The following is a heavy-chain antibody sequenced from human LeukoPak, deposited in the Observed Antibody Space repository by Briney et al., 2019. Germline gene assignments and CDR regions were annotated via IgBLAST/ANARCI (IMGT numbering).Heavy chain of an antibody. J-gene: IGHJ4*02. V-gene: IGHV3-33*01. CDR2: IWYDGSNK. CDR1: GFTFSSYG. CDR3: ARSNGRLGELSSYYFDY. D-gene: IGHD3-16*02. Sequence: GRSLRLSCAASGFTFSSYGMHWVRQAPGKGLEWVAVIWYDGSNKYYADSVKGRFTISRDNSKNTLYLQMNSLRAEDTAVYYCARSNGRLGELSSYYFDYWGQGTLVTVSS.